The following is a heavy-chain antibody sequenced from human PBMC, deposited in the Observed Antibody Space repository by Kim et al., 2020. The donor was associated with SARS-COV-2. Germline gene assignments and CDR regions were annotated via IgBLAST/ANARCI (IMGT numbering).Heavy chain of an antibody. Sequence: GGSLRLSCAASGFTFSSYAMSWVRQAPGKGLEWVSAISGSGGSTYYADSVKGRFTISRDNSKNTLYLQMNSLRAEDTAVYYCAKVVHPLAGNLGWGQNYDYVWGSYRYEDRTYYYGMDVWGQGTTVTVSS. J-gene: IGHJ6*02. CDR2: ISGSGGST. V-gene: IGHV3-23*01. CDR1: GFTFSSYA. CDR3: AKVVHPLAGNLGWGQNYDYVWGSYRYEDRTYYYGMDV. D-gene: IGHD3-16*02.